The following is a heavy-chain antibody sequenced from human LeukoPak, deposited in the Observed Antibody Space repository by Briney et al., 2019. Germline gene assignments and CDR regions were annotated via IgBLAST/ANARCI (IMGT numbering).Heavy chain of an antibody. CDR2: ISGSGDTT. Sequence: GGSLRLSCAASGFTFNSYDMSWVRQTPGKGLQWVSSISGSGDTTFYADSVKGRFTISRDTSKNTLCLQMNSLRVEDTALYYCAKGLGASCYSPSGSWGQGTLVTVSS. D-gene: IGHD2-15*01. CDR3: AKGLGASCYSPSGS. V-gene: IGHV3-23*01. CDR1: GFTFNSYD. J-gene: IGHJ5*02.